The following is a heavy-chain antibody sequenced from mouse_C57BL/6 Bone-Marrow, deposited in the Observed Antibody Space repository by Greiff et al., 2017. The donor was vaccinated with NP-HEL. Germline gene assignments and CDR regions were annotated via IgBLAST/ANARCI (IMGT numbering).Heavy chain of an antibody. CDR1: GYSITSGYY. V-gene: IGHV3-6*01. Sequence: EVKLMESGPGLVKPSQSLSLTCSVTGYSITSGYYWNWLRQFPGNKLEWMGYISYDGSNNYNPSLKNRISITRDTSKNQFFLKLNSVTTEDTATYYCARVLLRSHYFDYWGQGTTLTVSS. J-gene: IGHJ2*01. CDR3: ARVLLRSHYFDY. D-gene: IGHD1-1*01. CDR2: ISYDGSN.